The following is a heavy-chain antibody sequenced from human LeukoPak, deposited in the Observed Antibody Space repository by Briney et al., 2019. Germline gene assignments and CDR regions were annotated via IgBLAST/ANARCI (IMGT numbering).Heavy chain of an antibody. D-gene: IGHD6-19*01. CDR2: ISYDGSNK. V-gene: IGHV3-30*04. Sequence: GGSLRLSCAASGFTFSSYAMHWVRQAPGKGLEWVAVISYDGSNKYYADSVKGRFTISRDNSKNTLYLQMNSLRAEDTAVYYCARDSIAVAGRDYWGQGTLVTVSS. CDR3: ARDSIAVAGRDY. CDR1: GFTFSSYA. J-gene: IGHJ4*02.